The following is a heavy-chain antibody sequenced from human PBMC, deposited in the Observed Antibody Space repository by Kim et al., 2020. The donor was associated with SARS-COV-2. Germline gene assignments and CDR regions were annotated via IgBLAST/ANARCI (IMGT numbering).Heavy chain of an antibody. D-gene: IGHD3-10*01. CDR3: AREVLLWFGELLSRGSYGMDV. J-gene: IGHJ6*02. CDR2: TYYRSKWYN. V-gene: IGHV6-1*01. Sequence: SQTLSLTCAISGDSVSSNSAAWNWSRQSPSRGLEWLRRTYYRSKWYNDYAVSVKSRITINPDTSKNQFSLQLNSVTPEDTAVYYCAREVLLWFGELLSRGSYGMDVWGQGTTVTVSS. CDR1: GDSVSSNSAA.